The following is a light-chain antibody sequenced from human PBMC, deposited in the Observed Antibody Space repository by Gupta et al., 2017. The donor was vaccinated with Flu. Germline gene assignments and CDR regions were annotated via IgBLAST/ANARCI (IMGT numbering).Light chain of an antibody. CDR3: QQYSRSREWT. Sequence: TLSLSPGERATPPCRASQSVSSDYLVWYQQKPGQAPRLLIYGTSTRATGIPARFSGSGSGTDFTLSISRLEPEDFAVYYCQQYSRSREWTFGQGTKVEFK. J-gene: IGKJ1*01. V-gene: IGKV3-20*01. CDR1: QSVSSDY. CDR2: GTS.